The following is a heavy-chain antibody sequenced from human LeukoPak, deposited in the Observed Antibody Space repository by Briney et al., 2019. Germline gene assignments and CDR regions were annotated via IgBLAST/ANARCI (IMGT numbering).Heavy chain of an antibody. J-gene: IGHJ5*02. V-gene: IGHV3-72*01. CDR2: IRNAGDGYTT. CDR3: VRNHRHWFDP. CDR1: GFSLSDHY. Sequence: GSLRLSCAASGFSLSDHYMDWVRRAPGQGPELIGHIRNAGDGYTTEYAASVKGRFTVSRDDSKNSLYLQMNSLKPEDTAVYYCVRNHRHWFDPWGQGTLVTVSS.